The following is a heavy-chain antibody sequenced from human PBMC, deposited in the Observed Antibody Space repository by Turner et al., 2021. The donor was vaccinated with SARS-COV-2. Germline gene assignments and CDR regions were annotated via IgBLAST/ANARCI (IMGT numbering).Heavy chain of an antibody. CDR3: AKEGQLKDRAEHFDL. CDR2: TSTTGIST. Sequence: EVQLLESGGGLVQPGGSLRLSCAASGFTFSNYAMSWVRQAPGKGPEWVSTTSTTGISTDYADTVKGRFTISRDNSKNTLYLHMNSLRAEATALYYCAKEGQLKDRAEHFDLWGQGTMVTVSS. D-gene: IGHD6-6*01. J-gene: IGHJ3*01. V-gene: IGHV3-23*01. CDR1: GFTFSNYA.